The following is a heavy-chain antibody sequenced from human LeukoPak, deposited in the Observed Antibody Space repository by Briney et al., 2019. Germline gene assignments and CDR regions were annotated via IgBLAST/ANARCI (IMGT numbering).Heavy chain of an antibody. J-gene: IGHJ5*02. CDR2: IYYSGST. Sequence: SETLSLTCTVSGGSISSSSYYWGWIRQPPGKGLEWIGSIYYSGSTYYNPSLKSRVTISVDTSKNQFSLKLSSVTAADTAVYYCARDPYGGNPGPWGQGTLVTVSS. CDR3: ARDPYGGNPGP. CDR1: GGSISSSSYY. V-gene: IGHV4-39*02. D-gene: IGHD4-23*01.